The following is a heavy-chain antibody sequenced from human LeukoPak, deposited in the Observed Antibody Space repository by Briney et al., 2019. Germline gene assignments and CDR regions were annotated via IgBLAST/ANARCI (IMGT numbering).Heavy chain of an antibody. CDR3: ARASYCSSTSCYAPVFG. Sequence: GASVKVSCKASGYTFTGYYMHWVRQAPGQGLEWMGWINPNSGGTNYAQKFQGRVTMTRDTSISTAYMELNRLRCDDTAVYYCARASYCSSTSCYAPVFGWGQGTLVTVSS. D-gene: IGHD2-2*01. CDR2: INPNSGGT. CDR1: GYTFTGYY. V-gene: IGHV1-2*02. J-gene: IGHJ4*02.